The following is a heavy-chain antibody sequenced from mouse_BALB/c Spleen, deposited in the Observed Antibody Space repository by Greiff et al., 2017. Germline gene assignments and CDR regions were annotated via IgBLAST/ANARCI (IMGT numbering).Heavy chain of an antibody. CDR1: GYTFTDYW. D-gene: IGHD1-2*01. J-gene: IGHJ4*01. Sequence: QVQLQQPGAELVMPGASVKMSCKASGYTFTDYWMHWVKQRPGQGLEWIGAIDTSDSYTSYNQKFKGKATLTVDESSSTAYMQLSSLTSEDSAVYYCSRNYGYGEYAKDYWGQGTSVTVSS. CDR2: IDTSDSYT. CDR3: SRNYGYGEYAKDY. V-gene: IGHV1-69*01.